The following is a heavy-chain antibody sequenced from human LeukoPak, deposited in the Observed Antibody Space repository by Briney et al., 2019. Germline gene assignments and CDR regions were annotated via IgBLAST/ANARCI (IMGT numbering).Heavy chain of an antibody. CDR3: AFDVVVGAPV. D-gene: IGHD2-21*01. V-gene: IGHV1-2*02. J-gene: IGHJ4*02. CDR2: INPNSGGT. Sequence: ASVKVSCKASGYTLTGYYMRWVRQASGQGLEWMGWINPNSGGTNYAQKFQGRVTMTRNTSISTAYMELSSLRSEDTAVYYCAFDVVVGAPVWGQGTLVTVSS. CDR1: GYTLTGYY.